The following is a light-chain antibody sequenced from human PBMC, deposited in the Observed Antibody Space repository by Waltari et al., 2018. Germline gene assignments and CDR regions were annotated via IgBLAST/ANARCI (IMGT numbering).Light chain of an antibody. V-gene: IGLV2-14*01. CDR3: SSYTTSSAPGV. J-gene: IGLJ1*01. Sequence: QSALTQPASVSGSPGQSITISCSGTHSDVGAYAFVSWYQQHPGKAPHLIIYEVSNRTSGISNRFSASKSGNTASLTISGLQAEDEADYYCSSYTTSSAPGVFGTGTRVTVL. CDR1: HSDVGAYAF. CDR2: EVS.